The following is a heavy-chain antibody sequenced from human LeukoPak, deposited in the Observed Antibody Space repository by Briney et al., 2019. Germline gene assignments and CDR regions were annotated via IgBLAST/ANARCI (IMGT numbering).Heavy chain of an antibody. CDR1: GFTFSSYA. D-gene: IGHD1-7*01. CDR3: AKAPSVWNYYFDY. V-gene: IGHV3-23*01. Sequence: GGSLRLSCAASGFTFSSYAMSWVRQAPGKGLEWVSAISGSGGSTYYADSAKGRFTISRDNSKNTLYLQMNSLRAEDTAVYYCAKAPSVWNYYFDYWGQGTLVTVSS. CDR2: ISGSGGST. J-gene: IGHJ4*02.